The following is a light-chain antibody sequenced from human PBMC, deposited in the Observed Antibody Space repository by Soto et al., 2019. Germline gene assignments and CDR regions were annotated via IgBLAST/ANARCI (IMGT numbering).Light chain of an antibody. J-gene: IGLJ1*01. CDR2: EVT. CDR1: SSDVGAFNF. V-gene: IGLV2-14*01. CDR3: NSYTTSSTLV. Sequence: QSVLTQPASVSGSPGQSITISCTGTSSDVGAFNFVSWYQQHPGKAPKLIIYEVTNRPSGVSNRFSGSKSGNTASLTISELQAEDEADFYCNSYTTSSTLVFGTGTKVTVL.